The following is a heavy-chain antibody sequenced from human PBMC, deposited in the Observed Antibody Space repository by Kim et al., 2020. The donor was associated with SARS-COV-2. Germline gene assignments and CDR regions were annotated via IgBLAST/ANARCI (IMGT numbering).Heavy chain of an antibody. CDR3: ARDRGIVATMVYYYYYYGMYV. CDR1: GFTFSSYW. J-gene: IGHJ6*04. D-gene: IGHD5-12*01. CDR2: INSDGSST. Sequence: GGSLRLSCAASGFTFSSYWMHWVRQAPGKGLVWVSRINSDGSSTSYADSVKGRFTISRDNAKNTLYLQMNSLRAEDTAVYYCARDRGIVATMVYYYYYYGMYVGGKGSTVTVSS. V-gene: IGHV3-74*01.